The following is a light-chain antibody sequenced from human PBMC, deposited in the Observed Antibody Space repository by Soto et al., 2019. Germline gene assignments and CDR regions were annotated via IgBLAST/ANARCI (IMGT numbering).Light chain of an antibody. CDR1: QGISSY. CDR2: AAS. V-gene: IGKV1-9*01. Sequence: DIQLTQSPSFLSASEGDRVTITCRASQGISSYLAWYQQKPGKAPKLLIYAASTLQSGVPSRFSGSGSGTEFTLTISSLQPEDFATYYCQQLNSYPFTSGPGTKVDIK. CDR3: QQLNSYPFT. J-gene: IGKJ3*01.